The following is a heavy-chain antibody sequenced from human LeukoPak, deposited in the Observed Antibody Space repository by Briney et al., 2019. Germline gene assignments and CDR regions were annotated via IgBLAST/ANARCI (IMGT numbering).Heavy chain of an antibody. CDR1: GFIFSSYG. CDR3: ARVRVAYGSGSYFNSFFGY. D-gene: IGHD3-10*01. Sequence: PGGSLRLSCTASGFIFSSYGMHWVRQAPGKGPEWVAFIQFDESETHYGDSVKGRFTISRDISKNTLFLQMNSLRAEDTAVYYCARVRVAYGSGSYFNSFFGYWGQGTLVTVSS. CDR2: IQFDESET. J-gene: IGHJ4*02. V-gene: IGHV3-30*02.